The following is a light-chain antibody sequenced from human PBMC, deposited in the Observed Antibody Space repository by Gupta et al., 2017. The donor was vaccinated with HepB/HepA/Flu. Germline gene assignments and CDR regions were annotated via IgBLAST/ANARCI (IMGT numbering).Light chain of an antibody. J-gene: IGLJ1*01. CDR1: SSDVGGYNY. Sequence: QSALTQPRSVSGSPGQSVTISCTGTSSDVGGYNYVSWYQQHPGKAPKLIIYDVTKRPSGVPDRFSGSKSGNTASLTISGLQAEDEADYHCCSYAGSYTFYVFGTGIKVTVL. CDR3: CSYAGSYTFYV. V-gene: IGLV2-11*01. CDR2: DVT.